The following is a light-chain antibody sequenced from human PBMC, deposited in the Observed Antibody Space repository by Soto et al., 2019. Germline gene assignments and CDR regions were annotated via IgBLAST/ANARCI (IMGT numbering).Light chain of an antibody. CDR1: QSVRDSF. J-gene: IGKJ2*01. CDR2: AAT. V-gene: IGKV3-20*01. CDR3: QQYGSSRYT. Sequence: DIVLTQSPDTLSLSPGERAALSCRASQSVRDSFLAWYQQKPGQSPRLLIYAATSRATGIPERFSGSGSEKDLPFTIYRLGPEDFAVYYCQQYGSSRYTFGRGPSWRSN.